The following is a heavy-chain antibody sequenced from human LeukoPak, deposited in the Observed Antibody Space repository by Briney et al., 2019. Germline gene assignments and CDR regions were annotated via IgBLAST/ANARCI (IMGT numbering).Heavy chain of an antibody. V-gene: IGHV3-23*01. D-gene: IGHD3-16*02. CDR3: ATSETLRLGELSPIDY. CDR1: GFTFRHYG. CDR2: ISGSGGAT. J-gene: IGHJ4*02. Sequence: PGGSLRLSCAASGFTFRHYGMSWVRQAPGKGLEWVSAISGSGGATYYADAVKGRFTIFRDNSKNTLYLQMSSLRGDDTAVYYCATSETLRLGELSPIDYWGQGTLVTVSS.